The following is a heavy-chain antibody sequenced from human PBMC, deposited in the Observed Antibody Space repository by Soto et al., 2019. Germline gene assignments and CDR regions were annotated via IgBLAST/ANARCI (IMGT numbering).Heavy chain of an antibody. D-gene: IGHD6-19*01. Sequence: PSETLSLTCTVSGGSVSSGSYYWSWIRQPPGKGLEWIGYIYYSGSTNYNPSLKSRVTISVDTSKNQFSLKLSSVTAADTAVYYCARDMYSSGVPHAFDIWGQGTMVTVSS. V-gene: IGHV4-61*01. J-gene: IGHJ3*02. CDR3: ARDMYSSGVPHAFDI. CDR1: GGSVSSGSYY. CDR2: IYYSGST.